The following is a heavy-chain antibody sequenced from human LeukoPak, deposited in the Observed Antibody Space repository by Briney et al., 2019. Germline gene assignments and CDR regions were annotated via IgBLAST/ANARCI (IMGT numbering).Heavy chain of an antibody. CDR2: IYHTGDK. J-gene: IGHJ4*02. D-gene: IGHD6-6*01. Sequence: PSETLSLTCTVSGDSITSSYWSWIRQPPGKTLECLGYIYHTGDKMCNPSLRGRLTMSLDTSKNQVSLRLTSVTAADTAVYFCAKTARVPFHWGQGTLVTVSS. V-gene: IGHV4-59*08. CDR3: AKTARVPFH. CDR1: GDSITSSY.